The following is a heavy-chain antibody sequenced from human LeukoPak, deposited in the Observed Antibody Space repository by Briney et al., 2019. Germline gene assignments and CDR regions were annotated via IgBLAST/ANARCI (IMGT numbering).Heavy chain of an antibody. V-gene: IGHV3-48*03. Sequence: TGGSLRLSCAASGFAFSDHDINWVRQAPGEGLEWVSYVSRSGGAQYYADSVRGRFIISRDNAKNTVYLQMTSLRAEDTAVYYCATFIDYWGQGTLVSVSS. CDR3: ATFIDY. CDR1: GFAFSDHD. J-gene: IGHJ4*02. CDR2: VSRSGGAQ.